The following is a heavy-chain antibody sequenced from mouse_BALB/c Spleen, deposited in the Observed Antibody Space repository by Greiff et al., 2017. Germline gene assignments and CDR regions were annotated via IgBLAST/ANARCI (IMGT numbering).Heavy chain of an antibody. Sequence: EVQLVESGPGLVKPSQSLSLTCTVTGYSITSDYAWNWIRQFPGNKLEWMGYISYSGSTSYNPSLKSRISITRDTSKNQFFLQLNSVTTEDTATYYCASNWDGYAMDYWGQGTSVTVSS. CDR1: GYSITSDYA. CDR3: ASNWDGYAMDY. J-gene: IGHJ4*01. V-gene: IGHV3-2*02. CDR2: ISYSGST. D-gene: IGHD4-1*02.